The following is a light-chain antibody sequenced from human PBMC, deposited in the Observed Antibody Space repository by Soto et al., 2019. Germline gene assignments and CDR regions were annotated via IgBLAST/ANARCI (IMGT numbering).Light chain of an antibody. CDR2: KAS. J-gene: IGKJ1*01. Sequence: DIQMTQSPSTLSASVGDRVTITFRASQSISSLLAWYQQKPGKAPKLLIYKASTLKSGVPSRFSGSGSGTEFTLTISSLQPDDFATYYCQHYNSYSEAFGQGTKVDIK. CDR1: QSISSL. V-gene: IGKV1-5*03. CDR3: QHYNSYSEA.